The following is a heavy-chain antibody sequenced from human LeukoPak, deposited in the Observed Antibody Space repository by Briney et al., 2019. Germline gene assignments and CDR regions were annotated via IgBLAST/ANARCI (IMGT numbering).Heavy chain of an antibody. Sequence: SVKVSCKASGGTFSSYAISWVRQAPGQGLEWMGGIIPIFGTANYAQKFQGRVTITADESTSTAYIELSSLRSEDTAVYYCARVSIRGLRFLEQGEGRYYFDYRGQGTLVTVSS. D-gene: IGHD3-3*01. CDR3: ARVSIRGLRFLEQGEGRYYFDY. J-gene: IGHJ4*02. CDR2: IIPIFGTA. V-gene: IGHV1-69*01. CDR1: GGTFSSYA.